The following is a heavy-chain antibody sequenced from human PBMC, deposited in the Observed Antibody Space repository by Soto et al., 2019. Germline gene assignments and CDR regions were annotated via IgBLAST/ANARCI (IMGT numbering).Heavy chain of an antibody. CDR2: ISAYNGNT. Sequence: QVQLVQSGAEVKKPGASVKVSCKASGYTFTSYGISWVRQAPGQGLEWMGWISAYNGNTNYAQKLQGRVTMTTDTSTRTAYMELRSLRSDATAVYYCARVPYSGGKREPPFFESWGQGTLVTVSS. CDR1: GYTFTSYG. D-gene: IGHD2-15*01. J-gene: IGHJ4*02. V-gene: IGHV1-18*01. CDR3: ARVPYSGGKREPPFFES.